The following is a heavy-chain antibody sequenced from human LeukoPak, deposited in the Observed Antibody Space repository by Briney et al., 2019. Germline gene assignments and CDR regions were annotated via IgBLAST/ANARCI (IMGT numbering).Heavy chain of an antibody. V-gene: IGHV3-21*01. J-gene: IGHJ4*02. CDR3: ARGRYGDYYFDY. D-gene: IGHD4-17*01. Sequence: PGGSLRLSCAASGFTFSSYSMSWVRQAPGKGLEWVSSISSSSSYIYYADSLKRRSTISRDNANNSLYLQIYSLRAEDTAVYDCARGRYGDYYFDYWGQRTLVTVSS. CDR2: ISSSSSYI. CDR1: GFTFSSYS.